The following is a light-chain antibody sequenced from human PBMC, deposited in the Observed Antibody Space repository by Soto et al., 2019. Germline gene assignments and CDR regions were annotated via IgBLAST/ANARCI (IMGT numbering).Light chain of an antibody. V-gene: IGKV3-20*01. CDR3: QQYGSSPAGDT. CDR2: GAS. CDR1: QSVSSSY. Sequence: EIVLTQSPGTLSLSPGERATLSCRASQSVSSSYLAWYQQKPGQAPRLLIYGASSRATGIPDRFSGSGSRTDFTLTISRLEPEDFAVYYCQQYGSSPAGDTFGQGTKLEIK. J-gene: IGKJ2*01.